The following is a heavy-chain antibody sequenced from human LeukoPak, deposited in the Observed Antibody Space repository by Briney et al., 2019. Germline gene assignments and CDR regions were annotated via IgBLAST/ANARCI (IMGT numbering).Heavy chain of an antibody. CDR3: ARERYDSRGLD. J-gene: IGHJ4*02. D-gene: IGHD3-22*01. CDR1: GFTFSSYW. CDR2: INSDGSST. V-gene: IGHV3-74*01. Sequence: PGGSLRLSCAASGFTFSSYWMHWVRQAPGKGLVWVSRINSDGSSTSYADSVKGRFTISRDNAKNTLYLQRNSLRAEDTAVYYCARERYDSRGLDWGQGTLVTVSS.